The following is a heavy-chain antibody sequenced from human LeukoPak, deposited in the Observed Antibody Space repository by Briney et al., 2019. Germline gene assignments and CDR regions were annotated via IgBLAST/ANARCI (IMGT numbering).Heavy chain of an antibody. J-gene: IGHJ4*02. CDR2: IYYGGST. Sequence: SETLSLTCTVSGGSISSYYWSWIRQPPGKGLEWIGYIYYGGSTNYNPSLKSRVTISVDTSKNQFSLKLSSVTAADTAVYYCAREKYYDSSGYSFDYWGQGTLVTVSS. V-gene: IGHV4-59*01. CDR1: GGSISSYY. D-gene: IGHD3-22*01. CDR3: AREKYYDSSGYSFDY.